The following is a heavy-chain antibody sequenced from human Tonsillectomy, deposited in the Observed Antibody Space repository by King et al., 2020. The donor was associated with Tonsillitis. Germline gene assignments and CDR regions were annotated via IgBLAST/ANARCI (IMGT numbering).Heavy chain of an antibody. CDR3: ARGKIFGVVVSWFDP. CDR1: GGSISSDGYY. Sequence: QLQESGPGLVKPSQTLSLTCSVSGGSISSDGYYWSWIRHFPGKGLEWIGNIYYSGVTYYNPSLKSLITISLDTSGNQFSLKLSSVTAADTAVYYCARGKIFGVVVSWFDPWAREPWSPSPQ. V-gene: IGHV4-31*01. J-gene: IGHJ5*02. CDR2: IYYSGVT. D-gene: IGHD3-3*01.